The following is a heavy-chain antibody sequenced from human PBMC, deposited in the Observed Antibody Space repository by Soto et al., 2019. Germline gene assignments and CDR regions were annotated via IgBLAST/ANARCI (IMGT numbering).Heavy chain of an antibody. V-gene: IGHV4-31*03. Sequence: QVQLQESGPGLVKPSQTLSLTCTVSGGSISSGGYYWSWIRQHPGKGLECIGYIYYSGSTYYNPSLKSRVSISVDTSKHQFSLKLSYVTAADTAVYYCARGPGYCSGGSCYAQYYFDYWGQGTLVTVSS. D-gene: IGHD2-15*01. CDR2: IYYSGST. J-gene: IGHJ4*02. CDR1: GGSISSGGYY. CDR3: ARGPGYCSGGSCYAQYYFDY.